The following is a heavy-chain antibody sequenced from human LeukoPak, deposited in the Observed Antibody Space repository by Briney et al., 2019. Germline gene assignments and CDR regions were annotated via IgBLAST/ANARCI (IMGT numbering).Heavy chain of an antibody. J-gene: IGHJ4*02. CDR2: IKQDGDEQ. CDR3: AKDGFTVVTTTGGFFDY. CDR1: GFTFSNYW. D-gene: IGHD4-23*01. Sequence: PGGSLRLSCAASGFTFSNYWMSWVRQAPGKGLEWVANIKQDGDEQYYVDSVRGRFTISRGNAKNSLYLQMNSLRAEDTTVYYCAKDGFTVVTTTGGFFDYWGQGTLVTVSS. V-gene: IGHV3-7*03.